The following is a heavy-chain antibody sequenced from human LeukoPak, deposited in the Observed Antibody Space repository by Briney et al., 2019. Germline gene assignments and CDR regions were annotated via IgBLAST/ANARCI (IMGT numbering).Heavy chain of an antibody. J-gene: IGHJ4*02. CDR3: AKSSARYYYDSSGYVDY. D-gene: IGHD3-22*01. CDR1: GFTFSDYA. V-gene: IGHV3-23*01. CDR2: INSGGAI. Sequence: GGSLRLSCAASGFTFSDYAMTWVRQAPGKGLEWVSTINSGGAINYADSVKGRFTISRDNPKNTLYLQMNSLRAEDTAVYYCAKSSARYYYDSSGYVDYWGQGTLVTVSS.